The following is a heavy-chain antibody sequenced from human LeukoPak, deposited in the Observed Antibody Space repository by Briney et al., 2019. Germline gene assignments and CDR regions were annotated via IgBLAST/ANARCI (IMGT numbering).Heavy chain of an antibody. V-gene: IGHV4-34*01. CDR1: GGSFSGYY. CDR2: INHSGST. D-gene: IGHD3-22*01. Sequence: SETLSLTCAVYGGSFSGYYWSWIRQPPGKGLEWIGEINHSGSTNYNPSLKSRVTISVDTSKNQFSLKLSSVTAADTAVYYCARGTYYYDSSGSSRADDAFDTWGQGTMVTVSS. CDR3: ARGTYYYDSSGSSRADDAFDT. J-gene: IGHJ3*02.